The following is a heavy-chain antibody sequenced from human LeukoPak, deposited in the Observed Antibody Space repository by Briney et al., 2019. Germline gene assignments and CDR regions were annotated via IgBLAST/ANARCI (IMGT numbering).Heavy chain of an antibody. V-gene: IGHV3-48*03. CDR1: GFTFSSYE. D-gene: IGHD5-12*01. CDR3: ARDRVKWLRAFDY. Sequence: GGSLRLSCAASGFTFSSYEMNWVRQAPGKGLEGVSYISSSGSTIYYADSVKGRFTISRDNAKNSLYLQMNSLRAEDTAVYYCARDRVKWLRAFDYWGQGTLVTVSS. CDR2: ISSSGSTI. J-gene: IGHJ4*02.